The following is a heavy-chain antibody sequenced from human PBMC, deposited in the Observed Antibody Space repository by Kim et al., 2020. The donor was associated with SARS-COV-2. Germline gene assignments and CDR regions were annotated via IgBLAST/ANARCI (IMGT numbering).Heavy chain of an antibody. V-gene: IGHV3-7*03. D-gene: IGHD2-15*01. CDR2: IKCDGSEK. Sequence: GGSLRLSCAASGFTFSSSWMHWVCQAPEKGLEWVADIKCDGSEKYYVDSVKGRLTISRDNAKNSLYLQVNSLRAEDMTVYYCVRDIPRDIVVVVAAWTVDYWGQGTLVTVSS. CDR3: VRDIPRDIVVVVAAWTVDY. CDR1: GFTFSSSW. J-gene: IGHJ4*02.